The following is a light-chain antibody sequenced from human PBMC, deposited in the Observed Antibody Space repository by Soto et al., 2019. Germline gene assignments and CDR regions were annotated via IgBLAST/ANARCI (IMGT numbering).Light chain of an antibody. CDR1: SSNIGSYT. Sequence: QSVLTQSPSASGTPGQTVTISCSGSSSNIGSYTVSWYQRLPGTAPRLLIYTDDQRPSGVPARFSGSKSGTSASLAISGLRSEDEADYYCATWDGGLNGVLFGGGTKLTVL. V-gene: IGLV1-44*01. CDR2: TDD. J-gene: IGLJ2*01. CDR3: ATWDGGLNGVL.